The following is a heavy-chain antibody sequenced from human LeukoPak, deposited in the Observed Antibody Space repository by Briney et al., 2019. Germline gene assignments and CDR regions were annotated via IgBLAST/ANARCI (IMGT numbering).Heavy chain of an antibody. CDR3: ARDSSSSRGNNWFDP. D-gene: IGHD6-13*01. V-gene: IGHV1-8*01. CDR2: MYPNSGNT. CDR1: GYTFTSYD. J-gene: IGHJ5*02. Sequence: ASVKVSCKASGYTFTSYDINWVRQATGQGLEWMGWMYPNSGNTGYAQKFQGRVTMTRNTPISTAYMELSSLRSEDTAVYYCARDSSSSRGNNWFDPWGQGTLVTVSS.